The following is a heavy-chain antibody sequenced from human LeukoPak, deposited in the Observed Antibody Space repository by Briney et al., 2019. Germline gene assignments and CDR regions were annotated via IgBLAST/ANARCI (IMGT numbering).Heavy chain of an antibody. V-gene: IGHV4-59*11. Sequence: SETLSLTCTVPGGSISSHYWSWIRQPPGKGLEWIGYIYYSGSTNYNPSLKSRVTISVDTSKNQFSLKLSSVTAADTAVYYCARGSRLVRGVTDVWGKGTTVTVSS. CDR2: IYYSGST. D-gene: IGHD3-10*01. CDR1: GGSISSHY. CDR3: ARGSRLVRGVTDV. J-gene: IGHJ6*04.